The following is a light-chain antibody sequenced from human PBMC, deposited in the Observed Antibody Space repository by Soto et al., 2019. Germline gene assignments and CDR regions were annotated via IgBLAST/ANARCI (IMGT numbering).Light chain of an antibody. J-gene: IGKJ1*01. CDR2: GAS. CDR1: QSVSSSS. V-gene: IGKV3-20*01. Sequence: ETVLTQSPGTLSLSPGEKATHSCRASQSVSSSSLAWYQQKPGQAPRLLIYGASNRAIGIPDRFSGTGSGTDFTLTISRLEPEDFAVYYCQQFGTSRWTVGQGTKVDIK. CDR3: QQFGTSRWT.